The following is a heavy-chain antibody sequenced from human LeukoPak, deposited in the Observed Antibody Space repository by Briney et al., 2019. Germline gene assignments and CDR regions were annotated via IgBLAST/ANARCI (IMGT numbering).Heavy chain of an antibody. CDR1: GFNLNSSA. V-gene: IGHV1-58*02. D-gene: IGHD6-13*01. CDR3: AAYGDGSSWLYFDY. CDR2: IVVGSGNT. J-gene: IGHJ4*02. Sequence: SVKVSCKASGFNLNSSAMQWVRQARGQRLEWIGWIVVGSGNTNYAQKFQERVTITRDMSTSTAYLDLSSLRSEDTAVYYCAAYGDGSSWLYFDYWGQGTLVTVSS.